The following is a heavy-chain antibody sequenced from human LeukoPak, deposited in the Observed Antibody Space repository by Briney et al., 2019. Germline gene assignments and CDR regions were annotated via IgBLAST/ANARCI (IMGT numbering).Heavy chain of an antibody. J-gene: IGHJ4*02. D-gene: IGHD6-19*01. CDR1: GFTFSSYA. CDR3: ARVAGASYSSGWGLGDY. CDR2: ISYDGSNK. V-gene: IGHV3-30*04. Sequence: PGRSLRLSCAASGFTFSSYAMHWVRQDPGKGLEWVAVISYDGSNKYYADSVKGRFTISRDNSKNTLCLQMNSLRAEDTAVYYCARVAGASYSSGWGLGDYWGQGTLVTVSS.